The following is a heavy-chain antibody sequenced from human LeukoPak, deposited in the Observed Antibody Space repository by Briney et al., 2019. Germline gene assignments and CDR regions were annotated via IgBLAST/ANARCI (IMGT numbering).Heavy chain of an antibody. Sequence: GGSLRLSCAASGFTFSSYGMHWVRQAPGKGLEWVAFIRYDGSNKYYADSVKGRFTISRDNSKNTLYLQMNSLRAEDTAVYYCARSLVVAYCGGDCCFDYWGQGTLVTVSS. J-gene: IGHJ4*02. D-gene: IGHD2-21*02. CDR2: IRYDGSNK. V-gene: IGHV3-30*02. CDR1: GFTFSSYG. CDR3: ARSLVVAYCGGDCCFDY.